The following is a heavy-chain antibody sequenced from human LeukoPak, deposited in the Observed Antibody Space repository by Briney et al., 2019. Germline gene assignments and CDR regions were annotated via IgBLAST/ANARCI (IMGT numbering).Heavy chain of an antibody. D-gene: IGHD3-10*01. Sequence: ASVKVSCKASGYTFTSCGISWVRQAPGQGLEWMGWISAYNGNTNYAQKLQGRVTMTTDTSTSTAYMELRSLRSDDTAVYYCARERFPGAVRGVILDYWGQGTLVTVSS. J-gene: IGHJ4*02. CDR3: ARERFPGAVRGVILDY. V-gene: IGHV1-18*01. CDR1: GYTFTSCG. CDR2: ISAYNGNT.